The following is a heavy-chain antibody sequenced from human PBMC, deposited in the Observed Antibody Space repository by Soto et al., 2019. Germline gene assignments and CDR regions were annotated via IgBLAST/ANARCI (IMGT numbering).Heavy chain of an antibody. CDR2: ISYDRSNK. J-gene: IGHJ6*02. Sequence: GGSLRLSCAASGFTFSSYAMHWVRQAPGKGLEWVAVISYDRSNKYYADSVKGRFTISRDNSKNTLYLQMNSLRAEDTAVYYCAREDCSSTSCYWYYYYGMDVWGQGTTVTVSS. CDR3: AREDCSSTSCYWYYYYGMDV. D-gene: IGHD2-2*01. CDR1: GFTFSSYA. V-gene: IGHV3-30-3*01.